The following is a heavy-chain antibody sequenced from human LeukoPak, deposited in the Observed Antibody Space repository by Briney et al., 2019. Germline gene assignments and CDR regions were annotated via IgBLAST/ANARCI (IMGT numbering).Heavy chain of an antibody. J-gene: IGHJ3*02. CDR3: ARDWKAEGCYGSGNHAFDI. CDR2: INHSGST. V-gene: IGHV4-34*01. CDR1: GGSFSGYY. D-gene: IGHD3-10*01. Sequence: SETLSLTCAVYGGSFSGYYWSWIRQPPGKGLEWIGEINHSGSTNYNPSLKSRVTISVDTSKNQFSLKLSSVTAADTAVYYCARDWKAEGCYGSGNHAFDIWGQGTMVTVSS.